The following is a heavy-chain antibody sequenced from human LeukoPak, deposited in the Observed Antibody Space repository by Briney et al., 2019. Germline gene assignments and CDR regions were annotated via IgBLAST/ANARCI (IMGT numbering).Heavy chain of an antibody. V-gene: IGHV3-30*18. Sequence: GRSLRLSCAASGFTFSSYGMHWVRQAPGKGLEWVAVISYDGSNKYYADPVKGRFTFSRDNSKNTLYLQMNSLRAEDTAVYYCAKDPDYYGSSGYPDYWGQGTLVTVSS. D-gene: IGHD3-22*01. J-gene: IGHJ4*02. CDR1: GFTFSSYG. CDR3: AKDPDYYGSSGYPDY. CDR2: ISYDGSNK.